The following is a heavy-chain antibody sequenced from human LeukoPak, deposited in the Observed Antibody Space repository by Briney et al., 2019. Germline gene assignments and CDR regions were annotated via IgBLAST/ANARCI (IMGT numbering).Heavy chain of an antibody. CDR3: AEGPRWEELEGV. D-gene: IGHD1-26*01. J-gene: IGHJ4*02. CDR2: INQRGSA. V-gene: IGHV4-34*08. Sequence: PSETLSLTCAVYGGTLADYYWSWIRQSPGQGLEWIGEINQRGSANYNPSLKSRFTISVDTSRNQFSLKVHSVTAADTAVYYCAEGPRWEELEGVWGQGTQVTVSS. CDR1: GGTLADYY.